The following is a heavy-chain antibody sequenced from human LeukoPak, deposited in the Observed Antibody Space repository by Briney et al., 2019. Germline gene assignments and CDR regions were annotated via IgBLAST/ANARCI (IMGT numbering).Heavy chain of an antibody. D-gene: IGHD1-26*01. J-gene: IGHJ3*02. Sequence: GGSLRLSCAVSGLDFFKYAMSWVRQAPGKGLEWVSYISSSSSTIYYADSVKGRFTVSRDNAKNSLYLQMNSLRAEDTAVYYCARGLSGSYGAFDIWGQGTMVTVSS. V-gene: IGHV3-48*01. CDR2: ISSSSSTI. CDR3: ARGLSGSYGAFDI. CDR1: GLDFFKYA.